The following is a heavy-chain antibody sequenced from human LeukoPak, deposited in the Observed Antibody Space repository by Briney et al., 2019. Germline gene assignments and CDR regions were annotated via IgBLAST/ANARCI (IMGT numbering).Heavy chain of an antibody. J-gene: IGHJ4*02. CDR1: GYTFTGYY. D-gene: IGHD2-2*03. V-gene: IGHV1-2*02. Sequence: GASVKVSCKASGYTFTGYYMHWVRQAPGQWLEWMGWINPNSGGTNYAQKFQGRVTMTRDTSISTAYMELSRLRSDDTAVYYCARDLLGYCSSTSCYGRQQQLVRDYWGQGTLVTVSS. CDR2: INPNSGGT. CDR3: ARDLLGYCSSTSCYGRQQQLVRDY.